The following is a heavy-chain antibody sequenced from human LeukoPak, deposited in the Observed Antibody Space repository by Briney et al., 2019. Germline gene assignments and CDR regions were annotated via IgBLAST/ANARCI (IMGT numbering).Heavy chain of an antibody. D-gene: IGHD7-27*01. J-gene: IGHJ4*02. CDR2: LSNTGSDS. V-gene: IGHV3-11*01. CDR1: GFTFSDHY. Sequence: PGGPLRLSCRASGFTFSDHYMTWVRQAPGKGLEYISYLSNTGSDSFYADSVKGRFSISRDNAEKSLYLQMNDLRAEDTAVYYCARGHWGLDYWGQGTLVTVSS. CDR3: ARGHWGLDY.